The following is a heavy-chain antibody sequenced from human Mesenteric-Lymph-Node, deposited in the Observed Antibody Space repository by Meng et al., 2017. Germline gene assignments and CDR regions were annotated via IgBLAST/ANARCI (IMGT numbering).Heavy chain of an antibody. V-gene: IGHV3-23*01. CDR1: GFTFSSYE. CDR3: AIDRDRSFEDN. Sequence: GESLKISCAASGFTFSSYEMNWVRQAPEKGLEWVSAITQSGGDTNYAGSVQGRFTISRDDSKNTLYLQMNSLRVDDTGIYYCAIDRDRSFEDNWGPGTLVTVSS. J-gene: IGHJ4*02. D-gene: IGHD6-13*01. CDR2: ITQSGGDT.